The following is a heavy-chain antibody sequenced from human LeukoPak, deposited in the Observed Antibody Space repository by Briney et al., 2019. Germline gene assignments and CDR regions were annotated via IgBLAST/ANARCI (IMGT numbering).Heavy chain of an antibody. CDR3: ARVVLRYFDWLPYYFDY. CDR2: IYSGGST. V-gene: IGHV3-53*01. J-gene: IGHJ4*02. CDR1: GCTVSSNY. Sequence: GGSLRLSCAASGCTVSSNYMSWVRQAPGKGLEWVSVIYSGGSTYYADSVKGRFTISRDNSKNTLYLQMNSLRAEDTAVYYCARVVLRYFDWLPYYFDYWGQGTLVTVSS. D-gene: IGHD3-9*01.